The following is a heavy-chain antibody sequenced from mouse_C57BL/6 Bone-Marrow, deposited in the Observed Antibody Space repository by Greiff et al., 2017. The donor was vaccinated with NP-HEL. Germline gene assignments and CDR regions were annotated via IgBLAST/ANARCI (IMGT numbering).Heavy chain of an antibody. V-gene: IGHV5-6*01. CDR3: ARRGSQYYFDY. D-gene: IGHD1-1*01. Sequence: VQLKESGGDLVKPGGSLKLSCAASGFTFSSYGMSWVRQTPDKRLEWVATISSGGSYTYYPDSVKGRFTISRDNAKNTLYLQMSSLKSEDTAMYYCARRGSQYYFDYWGQDTTLTVSS. CDR1: GFTFSSYG. CDR2: ISSGGSYT. J-gene: IGHJ2*01.